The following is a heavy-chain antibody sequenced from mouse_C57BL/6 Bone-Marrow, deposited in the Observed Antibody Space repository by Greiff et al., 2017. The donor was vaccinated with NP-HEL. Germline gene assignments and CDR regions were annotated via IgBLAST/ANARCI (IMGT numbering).Heavy chain of an antibody. CDR3: ARQPLLLGFAY. J-gene: IGHJ3*01. Sequence: EVKLVEPGGGLVQPGGSLKLSCAASGFTFSDYYMYWVRQTPEKRLEWVAYISNGGGSTYYPDTVKGRSTFSRANATNTLYLQMSRLKSEATAMYYCARQPLLLGFAYWGQGTLVTVSA. CDR2: ISNGGGST. D-gene: IGHD1-1*01. CDR1: GFTFSDYY. V-gene: IGHV5-12*01.